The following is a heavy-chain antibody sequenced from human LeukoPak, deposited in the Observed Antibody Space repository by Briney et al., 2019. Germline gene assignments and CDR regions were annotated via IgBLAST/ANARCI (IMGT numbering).Heavy chain of an antibody. J-gene: IGHJ4*02. Sequence: GGSLRLSCAASGFTFSSYSMNWVRQAPGKGLEWVSSISSSSSYIYYADTVKGRFTISRDNAKNSLYLQMNSVRAEDTAVYYCARHITGDFDYWGQGTLVTVSS. D-gene: IGHD7-27*01. V-gene: IGHV3-21*01. CDR3: ARHITGDFDY. CDR1: GFTFSSYS. CDR2: ISSSSSYI.